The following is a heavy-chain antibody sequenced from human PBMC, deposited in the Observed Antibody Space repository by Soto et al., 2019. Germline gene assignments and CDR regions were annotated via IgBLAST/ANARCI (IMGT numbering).Heavy chain of an antibody. Sequence: SETLSLTCAVFGGSLSGYYWSWIRQPPGKGPEWIGEISHSEGTKYNPSLESRVTMSVDMSKNQFSLRLSSVTAADTAVYYCARGLDYAKTGVWGKGTTVTVSS. CDR1: GGSLSGYY. J-gene: IGHJ6*04. V-gene: IGHV4-34*01. D-gene: IGHD4-17*01. CDR2: ISHSEGT. CDR3: ARGLDYAKTGV.